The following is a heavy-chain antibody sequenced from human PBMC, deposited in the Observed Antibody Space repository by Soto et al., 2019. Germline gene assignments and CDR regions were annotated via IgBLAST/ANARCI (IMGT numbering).Heavy chain of an antibody. V-gene: IGHV1-46*03. J-gene: IGHJ1*01. Sequence: ASVKVSCKASGYTFTSYYMHWVRQAPGQGLEWMGIINPSGGSTSYAQKLQGRVTMTRDTSTSTVYMELSSLRSEDTAVYYCARSLRWLSTSHAEYFQHWGQGTLVTVSS. CDR1: GYTFTSYY. CDR3: ARSLRWLSTSHAEYFQH. CDR2: INPSGGST. D-gene: IGHD6-19*01.